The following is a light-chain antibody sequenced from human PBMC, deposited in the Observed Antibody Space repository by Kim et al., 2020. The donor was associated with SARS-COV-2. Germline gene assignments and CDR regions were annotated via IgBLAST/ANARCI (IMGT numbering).Light chain of an antibody. Sequence: ASVEDRDTITFRASQSICSYLNWYKQKRERAPMLLFYATSSLQSEGPSRVSVSVYGTDISLTISSLQPEDFATYFCQQSYSTPPTFVQGTKVDIK. CDR2: ATS. CDR3: QQSYSTPPT. CDR1: QSICSY. V-gene: IGKV1-39*01. J-gene: IGKJ1*01.